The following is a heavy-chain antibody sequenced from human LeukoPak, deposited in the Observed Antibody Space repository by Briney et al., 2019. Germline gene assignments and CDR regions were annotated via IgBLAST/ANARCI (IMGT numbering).Heavy chain of an antibody. V-gene: IGHV1-8*01. CDR1: GYTFTSYD. Sequence: ASVKVSCKASGYTFTSYDINWVRQATGQGLEWMGWMNPNSGNTGYAQKFQGRVTMTRNTSISTAYMELSSLRSEDTAVYYCARVGLLWFGELLSYGMDVWGQGTTVTVSS. J-gene: IGHJ6*02. CDR2: MNPNSGNT. CDR3: ARVGLLWFGELLSYGMDV. D-gene: IGHD3-10*01.